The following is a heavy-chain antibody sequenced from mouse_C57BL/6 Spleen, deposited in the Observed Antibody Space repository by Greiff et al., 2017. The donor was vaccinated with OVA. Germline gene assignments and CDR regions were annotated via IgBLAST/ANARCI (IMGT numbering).Heavy chain of an antibody. V-gene: IGHV1-78*01. Sequence: QVQLQQPGAELVKPGASVKISCKVSGYTFTDHTIHWMKQRPEQGLEWIGYIYPRDGSTKYNEKFKGKATLTADKSSSTAYMQLNSLTSEDSAVYFCARYYGSSYRYFDVWGTGTTVTVSS. CDR1: GYTFTDHT. D-gene: IGHD1-1*01. J-gene: IGHJ1*03. CDR2: IYPRDGST. CDR3: ARYYGSSYRYFDV.